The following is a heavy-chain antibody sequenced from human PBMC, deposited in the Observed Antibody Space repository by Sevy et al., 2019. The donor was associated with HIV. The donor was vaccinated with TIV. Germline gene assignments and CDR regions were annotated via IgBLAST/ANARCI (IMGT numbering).Heavy chain of an antibody. Sequence: GGYLRLSCAASGFTFSNYAMNWVRQAPGKGLEWISSISGSGGTTYYADSVEGRFTISRDKSKNTLYLQMHSLRAEDTAVYHCASELARGLAVAGSAWGMDVWGQGTTVTVSS. V-gene: IGHV3-23*01. CDR3: ASELARGLAVAGSAWGMDV. J-gene: IGHJ6*02. CDR2: ISGSGGTT. D-gene: IGHD6-19*01. CDR1: GFTFSNYA.